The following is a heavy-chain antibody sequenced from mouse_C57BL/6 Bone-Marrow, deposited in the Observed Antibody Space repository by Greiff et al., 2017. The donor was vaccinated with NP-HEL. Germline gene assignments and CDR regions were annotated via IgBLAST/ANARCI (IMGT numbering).Heavy chain of an antibody. J-gene: IGHJ2*01. Sequence: VQLQQSGASVKISCKASGYAFSSYWMNWVKQRPGKGLEWIGQIYPGDGDTNYNGKFKGKATLTADKSSSTAYMQLSSLTSEDSAVYFCARSYDGYPYYFDYWGQGTTLTVSS. V-gene: IGHV1-80*01. CDR2: IYPGDGDT. CDR1: GYAFSSYW. D-gene: IGHD2-3*01. CDR3: ARSYDGYPYYFDY.